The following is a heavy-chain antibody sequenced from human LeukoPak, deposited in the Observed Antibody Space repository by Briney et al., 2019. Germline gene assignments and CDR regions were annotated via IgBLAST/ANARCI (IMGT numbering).Heavy chain of an antibody. Sequence: ASVKVSCKASGYTFTSYAMHWVRQAPGQRLEWMGWINAGNGNTKYSQKFQGRVIITRDTSASTAYMELSSLRSEDTAVYYCASNHRTGYFGGAAFDIWGQGTMVTVSS. CDR1: GYTFTSYA. CDR3: ASNHRTGYFGGAAFDI. J-gene: IGHJ3*02. D-gene: IGHD3-9*01. CDR2: INAGNGNT. V-gene: IGHV1-3*01.